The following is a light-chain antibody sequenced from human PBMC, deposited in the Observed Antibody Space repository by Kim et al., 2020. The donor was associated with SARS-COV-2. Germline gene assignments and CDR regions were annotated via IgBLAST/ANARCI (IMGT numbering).Light chain of an antibody. CDR3: QVWDSSFVV. CDR1: NIGSKS. Sequence: SVAPGKTARITCGGNNIGSKSVHWYQRKPGQAPVLVIYYASDRPSGIPERFSGSNSGNTATLTISRVEAGDEADYYCQVWDSSFVVFGGGTKLTVL. CDR2: YAS. J-gene: IGLJ2*01. V-gene: IGLV3-21*04.